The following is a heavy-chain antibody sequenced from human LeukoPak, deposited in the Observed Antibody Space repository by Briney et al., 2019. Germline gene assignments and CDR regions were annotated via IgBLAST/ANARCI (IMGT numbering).Heavy chain of an antibody. CDR3: ARVNDILTGHPFDY. Sequence: PSETLSLTCTVSGGSISSYYWSWIRQPPGKGLEWIGYIYYSGSTNYNPSLKSRVTISVDTSKNQFSLKLSSVTAADTAVYYCARVNDILTGHPFDYWGQGTLVTVSS. CDR2: IYYSGST. D-gene: IGHD3-9*01. V-gene: IGHV4-59*01. CDR1: GGSISSYY. J-gene: IGHJ4*02.